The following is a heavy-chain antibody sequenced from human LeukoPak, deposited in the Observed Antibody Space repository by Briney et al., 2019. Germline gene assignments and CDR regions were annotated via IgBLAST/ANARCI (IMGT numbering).Heavy chain of an antibody. CDR3: ARDNGYYDSPI. CDR2: IYYSGST. CDR1: GGSVSSGSYY. Sequence: PSETLSLTCTVSGGSVSSGSYYWSWIRQPPGKGLEWIGYIYYSGSTNYNPSLKSRVTISVDTSKNQFSLKLSSVTAADTAVYYCARDNGYYDSPIWGQGTLVTVSS. J-gene: IGHJ4*02. D-gene: IGHD3-22*01. V-gene: IGHV4-61*01.